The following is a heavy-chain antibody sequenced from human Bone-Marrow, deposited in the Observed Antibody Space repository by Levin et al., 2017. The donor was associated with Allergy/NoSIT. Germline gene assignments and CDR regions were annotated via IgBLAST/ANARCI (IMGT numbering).Heavy chain of an antibody. CDR2: IWYDGSNK. D-gene: IGHD6-13*01. Sequence: GESLKISCAASGFTFSSYGMHWVRQAPGKGLEWVAVIWYDGSNKYYADSVKGRFTISRDNSKNTLYLQMNSLRAEDTAVYYCARDKGYSSSWLVFDYWGQGTLVTVSS. V-gene: IGHV3-33*01. CDR3: ARDKGYSSSWLVFDY. J-gene: IGHJ4*02. CDR1: GFTFSSYG.